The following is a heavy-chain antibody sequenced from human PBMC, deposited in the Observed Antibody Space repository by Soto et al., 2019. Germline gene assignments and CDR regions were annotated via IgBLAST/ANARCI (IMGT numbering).Heavy chain of an antibody. CDR1: VFTFISYA. CDR2: ISGSGGST. D-gene: IGHD3-3*01. J-gene: IGHJ6*02. V-gene: IGHV3-23*01. CDR3: AKSFSGYETLYYYYGMDV. Sequence: HPGWSLRLSCASSVFTFISYAMSWVRQAPGKGLEWVSAISGSGGSTYYADSVKGRFTISRDNSKNTLYLQMNSLRAEDTAVYYCAKSFSGYETLYYYYGMDVWGQGTTVTVSS.